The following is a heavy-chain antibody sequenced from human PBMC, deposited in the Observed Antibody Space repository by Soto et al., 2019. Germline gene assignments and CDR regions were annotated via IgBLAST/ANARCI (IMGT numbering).Heavy chain of an antibody. J-gene: IGHJ6*02. V-gene: IGHV1-18*01. CDR3: ARVPGGFGELLPYGMDV. Sequence: ASVKVSCKASGYTFTSYGISWVRQAPGQGLEWMGWISAYNGNTNYAQKLQGRVTMTTDTSTSTAYRELRSLRSDDTAVYYCARVPGGFGELLPYGMDVWGQATTVTVSS. CDR2: ISAYNGNT. CDR1: GYTFTSYG. D-gene: IGHD3-10*01.